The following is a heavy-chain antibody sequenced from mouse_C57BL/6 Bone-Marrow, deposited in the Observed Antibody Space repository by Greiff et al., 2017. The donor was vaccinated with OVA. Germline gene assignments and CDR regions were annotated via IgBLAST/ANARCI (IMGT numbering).Heavy chain of an antibody. CDR3: ANILVYYYAMDY. J-gene: IGHJ4*01. CDR1: GYAFSSYW. V-gene: IGHV1-80*01. Sequence: QVQLQQSGAELVKPGASVKISCKASGYAFSSYWMNWVKQRPGKGLEWIGQIYPGDGDTNYNGKFKGKATLTADKSSSTAYMQLSSLTSEDSAVYFCANILVYYYAMDYWGQGTSVTVSS. CDR2: IYPGDGDT. D-gene: IGHD2-2*01.